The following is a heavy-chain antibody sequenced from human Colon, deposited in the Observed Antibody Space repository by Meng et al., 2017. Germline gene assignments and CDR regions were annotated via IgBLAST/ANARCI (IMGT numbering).Heavy chain of an antibody. Sequence: GESLKIPCAAPGFTFSSYAMHWVRQAPGKGLEWVAVISYDGSNKYYADSVKGRFTISRDNSKNTLYLQMNSLRAEDTAVYYCARDGFLYYFDYWGQGTLVTVSS. CDR2: ISYDGSNK. J-gene: IGHJ4*02. CDR1: GFTFSSYA. D-gene: IGHD5-12*01. V-gene: IGHV3-30*01. CDR3: ARDGFLYYFDY.